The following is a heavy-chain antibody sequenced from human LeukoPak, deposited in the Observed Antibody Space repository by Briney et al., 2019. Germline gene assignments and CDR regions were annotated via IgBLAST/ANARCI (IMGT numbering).Heavy chain of an antibody. Sequence: GGSLRLSCAASGFSFSTSWMHWVRQVPGKGLVWVSLINSDASSTTYADSVKGRFTISRDNAKNSLYLQMNSLRAEDTAVYYCARRALGVGNNWFDPWGQGTLVTVSS. CDR2: INSDASST. CDR3: ARRALGVGNNWFDP. J-gene: IGHJ5*02. V-gene: IGHV3-74*03. D-gene: IGHD3-16*01. CDR1: GFSFSTSW.